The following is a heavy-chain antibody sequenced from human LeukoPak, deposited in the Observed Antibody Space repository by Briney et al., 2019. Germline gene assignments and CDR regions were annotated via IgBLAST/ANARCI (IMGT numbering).Heavy chain of an antibody. J-gene: IGHJ4*02. Sequence: GGSLRLSCAPSGFPFSSYWMAWVRQAPGKGLEWVATITLDGSDSYYVDSVKGRFTVSRDNAKNSLYLQMNSLRAEDTAVFYCTTENWYVFENWGQGSLVTVSS. D-gene: IGHD1-1*01. CDR1: GFPFSSYW. CDR3: TTENWYVFEN. V-gene: IGHV3-7*04. CDR2: ITLDGSDS.